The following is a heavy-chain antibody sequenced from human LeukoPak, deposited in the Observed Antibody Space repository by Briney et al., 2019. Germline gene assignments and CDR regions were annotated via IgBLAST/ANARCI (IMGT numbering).Heavy chain of an antibody. CDR1: GGSLSGFY. J-gene: IGHJ4*02. D-gene: IGHD6-6*01. Sequence: SETLPLTCGVYGGSLSGFYWSWIRQPPGKGLEWIGEINHSGSTSYNPSLKSRVTISLDTSKNQFSLNLSSVTAADTAIYYCTRQYSVSSTDYWGQGTLVTVSS. V-gene: IGHV4-34*01. CDR2: INHSGST. CDR3: TRQYSVSSTDY.